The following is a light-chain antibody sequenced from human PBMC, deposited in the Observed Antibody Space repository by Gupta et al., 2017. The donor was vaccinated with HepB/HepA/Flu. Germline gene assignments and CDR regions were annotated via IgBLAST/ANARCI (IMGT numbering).Light chain of an antibody. J-gene: IGLJ3*02. Sequence: QSVLTQPPSVSGAPGQRVTISCTGSSSNIGAGYDVHWYQQLPGKVPKLLIYGNSNRPSGVPDRFSGSKSGTSASLAITGLHAEDEADYFCQSYDSSLSGWVFGGGTKLTVL. V-gene: IGLV1-40*01. CDR3: QSYDSSLSGWV. CDR2: GNS. CDR1: SSNIGAGYD.